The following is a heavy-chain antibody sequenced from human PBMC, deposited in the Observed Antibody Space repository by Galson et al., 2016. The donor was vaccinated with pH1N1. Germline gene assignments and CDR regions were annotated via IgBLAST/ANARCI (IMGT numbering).Heavy chain of an antibody. Sequence: QSGAEVKKPGESLKISCQASGYTFTRNWIAWVRQMPRRGLEWMGMIYPGDSDTRYNPSFQAQVTISSDKSISTTYLHCSSLDASDTAMYFCARSARVWFDSSGYYPHYFDNWGQGTLVTVSS. V-gene: IGHV5-51*01. CDR3: ARSARVWFDSSGYYPHYFDN. CDR1: GYTFTRNW. J-gene: IGHJ4*02. D-gene: IGHD3-22*01. CDR2: IYPGDSDT.